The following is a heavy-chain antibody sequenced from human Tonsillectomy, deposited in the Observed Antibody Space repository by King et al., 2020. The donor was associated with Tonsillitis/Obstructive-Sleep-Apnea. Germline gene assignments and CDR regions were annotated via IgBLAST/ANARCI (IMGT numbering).Heavy chain of an antibody. J-gene: IGHJ6*03. CDR1: GYSFSNYW. CDR2: VHPGDSDT. CDR3: ARSKPTVTTKRSYYMDV. Sequence: QLVQSGAEVKKPGESLKISCKGSGYSFSNYWIGWVRQMPGKGLEWMGIVHPGDSDTRYSPSFQGPVTISADKSISTAYLQCSSLKASDTAMYYCARSKPTVTTKRSYYMDVWAKGTTVTVSS. V-gene: IGHV5-51*01. D-gene: IGHD4-11*01.